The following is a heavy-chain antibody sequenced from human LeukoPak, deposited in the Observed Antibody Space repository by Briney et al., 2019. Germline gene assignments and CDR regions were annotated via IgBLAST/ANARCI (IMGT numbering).Heavy chain of an antibody. D-gene: IGHD6-13*01. CDR1: GFTFTTYS. Sequence: PGGSLRLTCEASGFTFTTYSMTWVRQAPGKGLEWVSIISSGSSAIFSADALKGRFTISRDDAKNLLYLQMNSLRAEDTAVYYCARDSPGYRWYSSSWSNWFDPWGQGTLVTVSS. J-gene: IGHJ5*02. V-gene: IGHV3-21*04. CDR3: ARDSPGYRWYSSSWSNWFDP. CDR2: ISSGSSAI.